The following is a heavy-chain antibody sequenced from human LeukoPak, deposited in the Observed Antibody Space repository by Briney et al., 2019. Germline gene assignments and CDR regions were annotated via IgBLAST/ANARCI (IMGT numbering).Heavy chain of an antibody. CDR2: IYISGTP. CDR1: GDSISTYY. J-gene: IGHJ4*02. CDR3: ARDRGDDYNLYYFDY. V-gene: IGHV4-4*07. D-gene: IGHD5-24*01. Sequence: PSETLSLTCSVSGDSISTYYWTWVRQPAGKGLEWIGRIYISGTPNYNPSLRGRVTMSIDTSMNQFSLKLTSVTAADTAVYYCARDRGDDYNLYYFDYWGQGTLVTVSS.